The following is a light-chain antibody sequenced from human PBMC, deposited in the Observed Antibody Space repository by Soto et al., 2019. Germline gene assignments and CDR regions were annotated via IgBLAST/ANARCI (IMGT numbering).Light chain of an antibody. V-gene: IGKV3D-15*01. J-gene: IGKJ5*01. CDR1: QYINTR. CDR3: QQYSNWPT. CDR2: QTS. Sequence: VFTQSPATLSSFPGDRVTLSCRASQYINTRLAWYQHRPGQAPRLLIYQTSIRAAGIPARFSGSGSGREFTLTISSLQSEDSALYDCQQYSNWPTFGQGTRLEIK.